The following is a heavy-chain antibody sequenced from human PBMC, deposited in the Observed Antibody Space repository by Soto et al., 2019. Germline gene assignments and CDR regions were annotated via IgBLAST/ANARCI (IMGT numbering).Heavy chain of an antibody. CDR3: ARGPYVGGNSFFVSY. CDR1: GGTFSSYA. V-gene: IGHV1-69*01. J-gene: IGHJ4*02. Sequence: QVQLVQSGAEVKKPGSSVKVSCKASGGTFSSYAISWVRQAPGPGLEWMGGIIPIFGTANYAQKFQGRVTSTADESTSTAYMELSSLRAEDTAVYYCARGPYVGGNSFFVSYWGQGTLVTVSS. CDR2: IIPIFGTA. D-gene: IGHD2-21*02.